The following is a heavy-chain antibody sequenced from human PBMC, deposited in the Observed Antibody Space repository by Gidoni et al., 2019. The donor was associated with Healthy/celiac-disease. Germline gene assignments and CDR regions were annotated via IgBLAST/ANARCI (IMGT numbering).Heavy chain of an antibody. J-gene: IGHJ6*02. Sequence: QVQLVQSGAEVKKPGASGKVSCKASGYTFTSYGISWVRQAPGQGLEWMGWISAYNGNTNYAQKLQGRVTMTTDTSTSTAYMELRSLRSDDTAVYYCARDRCSSTSCYASYYYYGMDVWGQGTTVTVSS. CDR2: ISAYNGNT. CDR3: ARDRCSSTSCYASYYYYGMDV. V-gene: IGHV1-18*01. D-gene: IGHD2-2*01. CDR1: GYTFTSYG.